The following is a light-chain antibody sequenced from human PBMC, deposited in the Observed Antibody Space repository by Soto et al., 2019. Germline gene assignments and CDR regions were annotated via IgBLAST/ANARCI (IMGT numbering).Light chain of an antibody. CDR1: HSVSSNY. Sequence: IVLTQSQGTLSLSPGERATLSCRASHSVSSNYLAWYQQKPGQAPRLLIYGASTRATGIPDRFSGSGSGTDFTLTISRLEPENFAVYYCQRYGSSLTFG. J-gene: IGKJ4*01. CDR2: GAS. CDR3: QRYGSSLT. V-gene: IGKV3-20*01.